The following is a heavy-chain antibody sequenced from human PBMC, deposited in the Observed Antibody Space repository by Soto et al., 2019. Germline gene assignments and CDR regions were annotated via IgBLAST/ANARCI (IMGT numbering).Heavy chain of an antibody. J-gene: IGHJ5*02. V-gene: IGHV4-30-2*01. CDR2: IYHSGST. CDR3: ARSHDYGLSSWFDP. D-gene: IGHD4-17*01. CDR1: GGSISSGGYS. Sequence: SETLSLTCAVSGGSISSGGYSWSWIRQPPGKGLEWIRYIYHSGSTYYNPSLKSRVTISVDRSKNQFSLKLSSVTAADTAVYYCARSHDYGLSSWFDPWGQGTLVTVSS.